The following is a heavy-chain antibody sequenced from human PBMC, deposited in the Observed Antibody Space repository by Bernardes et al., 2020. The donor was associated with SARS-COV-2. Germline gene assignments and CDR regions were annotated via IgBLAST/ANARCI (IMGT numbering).Heavy chain of an antibody. CDR3: ALRSPSCGGACFLPY. CDR1: GYNFTSYN. D-gene: IGHD2-21*02. CDR2: MSPNSNNL. V-gene: IGHV1-8*01. Sequence: ASVKVSCKASGYNFTSYNIYWVRQVPGHGLEWLGWMSPNSNNLVYAQKFQGRIPMTRDVPLSTAYLEVFGLTSDDTATYDGALRSPSCGGACFLPYWGQGTLVTVSS. J-gene: IGHJ4*02.